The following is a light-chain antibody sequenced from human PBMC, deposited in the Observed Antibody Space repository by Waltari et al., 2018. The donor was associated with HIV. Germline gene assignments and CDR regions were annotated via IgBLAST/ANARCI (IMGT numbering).Light chain of an antibody. V-gene: IGLV3-25*03. Sequence: SYDLTQPPSVSVSPGQTARIPCSGDPLSNQYSYWYQQKSGQAPVLVIFRDIERPSGIPERFSGSRSGATVTLTISGVQAEDEADYYCQSADNSGTYVFATGTQVTVL. J-gene: IGLJ1*01. CDR2: RDI. CDR3: QSADNSGTYV. CDR1: PLSNQY.